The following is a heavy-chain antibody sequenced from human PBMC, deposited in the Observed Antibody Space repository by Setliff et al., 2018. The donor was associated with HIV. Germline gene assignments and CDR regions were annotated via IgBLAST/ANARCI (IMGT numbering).Heavy chain of an antibody. CDR2: IYTSGST. CDR1: GGSISSYY. CDR3: ARGLSFYDPGGFDY. J-gene: IGHJ4*02. V-gene: IGHV4-4*09. Sequence: SETLPLTCTVSGGSISSYYWSWIRQPPGKGLEWIGYIYTSGSTNYNPSLKSRVTISVDTSKNQFCLKLSSVTAADTAVYYCARGLSFYDPGGFDYWGQGTLVTVSS. D-gene: IGHD3-22*01.